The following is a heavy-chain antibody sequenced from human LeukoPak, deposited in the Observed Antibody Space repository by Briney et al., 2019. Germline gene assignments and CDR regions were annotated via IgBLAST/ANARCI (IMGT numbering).Heavy chain of an antibody. CDR2: ISYSGNT. J-gene: IGHJ3*02. Sequence: PSETLSLTCTVSGGSVSRGSYYWSWIRQPPGKGLEWIGYISYSGNTDYNPSLKSRVTISVDTSKNQFSLKLSSVTAADTAVYYCARKEQWLPHDAFDIWGQGTMVTVSS. CDR3: ARKEQWLPHDAFDI. V-gene: IGHV4-61*01. CDR1: GGSVSRGSYY. D-gene: IGHD6-19*01.